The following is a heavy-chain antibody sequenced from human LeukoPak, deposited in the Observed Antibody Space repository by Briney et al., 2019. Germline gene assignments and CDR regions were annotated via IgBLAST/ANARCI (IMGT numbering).Heavy chain of an antibody. J-gene: IGHJ6*04. V-gene: IGHV3-7*03. CDR3: AKESMVRGVIRYYYGMDV. CDR1: GFTSSSYW. CDR2: IKQDGSEK. D-gene: IGHD3-10*01. Sequence: PGGSLRLSCAASGFTSSSYWMSWVRQAPGKGLEWVANIKQDGSEKYYVDSVKGRFTISRDNAKNSLYLQMNSLRAEDTAVYYCAKESMVRGVIRYYYGMDVWGKGTTVTVSS.